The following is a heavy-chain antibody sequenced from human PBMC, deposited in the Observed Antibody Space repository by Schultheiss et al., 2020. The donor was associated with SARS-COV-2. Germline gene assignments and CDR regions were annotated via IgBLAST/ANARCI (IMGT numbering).Heavy chain of an antibody. CDR1: GGSISSSSYY. V-gene: IGHV4-31*03. J-gene: IGHJ4*02. D-gene: IGHD3-22*01. CDR3: AKPGLTYYYDSSGYYLDY. CDR2: IYYSGST. Sequence: SETLSLTCTVSGGSISSSSYYWSWIRQPPGKGLEWIGYIYYSGSTYYNPSLKSRVTISVDTSKNQFSLKLSSVTAADTAVYYCAKPGLTYYYDSSGYYLDYWGQGTLVTVSS.